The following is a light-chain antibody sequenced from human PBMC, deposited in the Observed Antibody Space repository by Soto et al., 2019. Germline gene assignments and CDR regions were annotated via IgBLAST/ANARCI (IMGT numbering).Light chain of an antibody. Sequence: QSVLTQPPSVSAAPGQKVTISCSGSSSNIGNNYVSWYQQLPGTAPKLLIYDNNKRPSGIPDRVSGSKSGTSATLGITGLQAGDQADYYCGTWDSILSADVVFGGGTKLTVL. CDR2: DNN. CDR3: GTWDSILSADVV. J-gene: IGLJ2*01. V-gene: IGLV1-51*01. CDR1: SSNIGNNY.